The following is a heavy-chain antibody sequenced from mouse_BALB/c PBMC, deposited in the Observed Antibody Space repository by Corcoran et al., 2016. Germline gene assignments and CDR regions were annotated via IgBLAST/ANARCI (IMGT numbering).Heavy chain of an antibody. D-gene: IGHD1-1*01. CDR3: ARDRVLSRYYYYGMDV. CDR1: GYTFTSYY. Sequence: QVQLVQSGAEVKTPGASVKVSCKASGYTFTSYYMHWVRQAPGQGLEWMGIINPSGGSTSDTQKFQGRVTMTRGTSTSTVYMELSSLRSEDTAVYYCARDRVLSRYYYYGMDVWGQGTTVTVSS. J-gene: IGHJ1*01. V-gene: IGHV1-64*01. CDR2: INPSGGST.